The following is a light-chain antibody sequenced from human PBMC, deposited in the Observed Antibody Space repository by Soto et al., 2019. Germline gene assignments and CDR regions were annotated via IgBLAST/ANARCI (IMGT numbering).Light chain of an antibody. CDR1: QSISSW. CDR2: DAS. Sequence: DIQMTQSPSTLSASVGDRVTITCRASQSISSWLAWYQQKPGKAPKVLIFDASSLESGVPSRFSGSGSATEFTLTISSLQPDDFANYYCQQYSTYPWTFGKGTKVHIK. CDR3: QQYSTYPWT. V-gene: IGKV1-5*01. J-gene: IGKJ1*01.